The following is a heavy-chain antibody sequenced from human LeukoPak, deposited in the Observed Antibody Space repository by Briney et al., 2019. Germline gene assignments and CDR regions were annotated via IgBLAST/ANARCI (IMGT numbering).Heavy chain of an antibody. Sequence: SETLSLTCTVSGGSISSSSYYWGWIRHPPGKGLERIGSIYYSGSTYYNPSLKSRVTISVDTSKNQFSLKLSSVTAADTAVYYCARHLRGNIVTMIFDYWGQGTLVTVSS. D-gene: IGHD5-12*01. V-gene: IGHV4-39*01. CDR2: IYYSGST. CDR3: ARHLRGNIVTMIFDY. J-gene: IGHJ4*02. CDR1: GGSISSSSYY.